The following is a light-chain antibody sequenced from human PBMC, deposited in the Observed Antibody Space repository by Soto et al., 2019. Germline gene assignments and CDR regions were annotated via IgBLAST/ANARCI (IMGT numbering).Light chain of an antibody. J-gene: IGKJ4*01. CDR2: DAS. V-gene: IGKV3-11*01. CDR3: RQHNNWLAHT. CDR1: QRISSN. Sequence: ELVVTQSPATLSVSPGERATLSCGASQRISSNLSAYQQKHGQPPRHLLYDASTRATGIPAECCGSGSAAADSLPTSSREPQDDSVDYYRQHNNWLAHTFGEGTKVDI.